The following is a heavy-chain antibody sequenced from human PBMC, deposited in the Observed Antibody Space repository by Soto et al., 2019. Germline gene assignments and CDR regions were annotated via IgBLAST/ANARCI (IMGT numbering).Heavy chain of an antibody. CDR2: IRSRANNFAT. CDR3: ARGQGAAIGDYYYHGMDV. CDR1: GFIFSGSS. V-gene: IGHV3-73*01. Sequence: GGSLRLSCAASGFIFSGSSIHWVRQASGKGREWVGRIRSRANNFATSSAASVKGRFTFSRDDSKNTAYLQMNTLKPEDTAVYYCARGQGAAIGDYYYHGMDVWGQGTTVTVSS. J-gene: IGHJ6*02. D-gene: IGHD2-2*02.